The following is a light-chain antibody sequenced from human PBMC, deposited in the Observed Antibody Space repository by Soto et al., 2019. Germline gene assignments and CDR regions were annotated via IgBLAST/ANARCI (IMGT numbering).Light chain of an antibody. V-gene: IGKV3-11*01. J-gene: IGKJ4*01. CDR3: QQRYNWPVT. Sequence: DIVLAQSPGTVSLSPGERASLSCRASQNVDTFLVWYQQKPGQPPRLLMYDASRRITGVPARFSGSGSGTDFTLTITSLEPEDVAVYYCQQRYNWPVTFGAGTRVEI. CDR1: QNVDTF. CDR2: DAS.